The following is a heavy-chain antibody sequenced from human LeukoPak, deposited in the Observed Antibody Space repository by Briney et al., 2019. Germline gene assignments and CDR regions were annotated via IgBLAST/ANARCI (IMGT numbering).Heavy chain of an antibody. D-gene: IGHD6-19*01. CDR2: IYSTGST. CDR1: GGSINDYY. V-gene: IGHV4-4*07. J-gene: IGHJ5*02. CDR3: TRGMYAVSGTSWFGP. Sequence: SETLSLTCTVSGGSINDYYWSWIRQPAGKGLEWLGRIYSTGSTDYNPSLKSRVTMSVDTSQNQLPLKLSSVTAADTAVYFCTRGMYAVSGTSWFGPWGQGTLVTVSS.